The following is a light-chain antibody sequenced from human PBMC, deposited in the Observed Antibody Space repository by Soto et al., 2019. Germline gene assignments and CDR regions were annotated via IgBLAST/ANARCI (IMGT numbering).Light chain of an antibody. Sequence: QSVLSQPASVSGSPGQSITISCTGTSSDVGGYNSVSWYQQHPGKAPKLMIYGVSNRPSGVSNRFSGSKSGNTASLTISGLQAEDEADYYCSSYTSSSTLDVVFGGGTKVTVL. CDR2: GVS. CDR3: SSYTSSSTLDVV. V-gene: IGLV2-14*03. CDR1: SSDVGGYNS. J-gene: IGLJ2*01.